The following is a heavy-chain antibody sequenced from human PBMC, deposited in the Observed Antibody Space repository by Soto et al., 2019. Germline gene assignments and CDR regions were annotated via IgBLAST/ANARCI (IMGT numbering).Heavy chain of an antibody. CDR1: GYTFNAFY. CDR2: INPSGDST. CDR3: ARVALGYDYADV. J-gene: IGHJ6*02. D-gene: IGHD4-17*01. Sequence: ASVKVSCKAFGYTFNAFYMHWVRQAPGQGLEWMGVINPSGDSTSYAQKFQGRVTMTRDTSTSTVYMELSSLRSEDTAVYYCARVALGYDYADVWGQGTTVTVSS. V-gene: IGHV1-46*02.